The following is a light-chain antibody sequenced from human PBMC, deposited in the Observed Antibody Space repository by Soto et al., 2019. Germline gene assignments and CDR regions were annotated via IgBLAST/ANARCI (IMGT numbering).Light chain of an antibody. CDR3: SSHTISGPL. V-gene: IGLV2-18*02. CDR1: SSDVGSYNR. Sequence: QSALTQPPSVSGSPGQSVTISCTGTSSDVGSYNRVSWYQQSPGTAPKLMIYEVSNRPSGVPDRFSGSKSGNTASLTISGLQAEDEGDYYCSSHTISGPLFGGGTKVTVL. CDR2: EVS. J-gene: IGLJ2*01.